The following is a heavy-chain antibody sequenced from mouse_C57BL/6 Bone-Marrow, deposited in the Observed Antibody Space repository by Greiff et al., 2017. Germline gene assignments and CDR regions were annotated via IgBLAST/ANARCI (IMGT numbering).Heavy chain of an antibody. V-gene: IGHV1-81*01. CDR1: GYTFTSYG. CDR3: ARSSFSSWYFDV. J-gene: IGHJ1*03. CDR2: IYPRSGNT. Sequence: VQLQQSGAELARPGASVKLSCKASGYTFTSYGISWVKQRTGQGLEWIGEIYPRSGNTYYNEKFKGKATLTADKSSSTAYMELRSLTSEDSAVYFCARSSFSSWYFDVWGTGTTVTVSS. D-gene: IGHD6-1*01.